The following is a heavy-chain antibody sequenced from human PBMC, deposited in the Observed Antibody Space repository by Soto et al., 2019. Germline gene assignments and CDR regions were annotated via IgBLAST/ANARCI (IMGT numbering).Heavy chain of an antibody. CDR2: ISSSGSTI. J-gene: IGHJ6*02. Sequence: QAGGSLRLSCAASGFTVSSYEMNWVRQAPGKGLEWVSYISSSGSTIYYADSVKGRFTISRDNAKNSLYLQMNSLRAEDTAVYYCARDLYGMDVWGQGTTVTVSS. CDR3: ARDLYGMDV. CDR1: GFTVSSYE. V-gene: IGHV3-48*03.